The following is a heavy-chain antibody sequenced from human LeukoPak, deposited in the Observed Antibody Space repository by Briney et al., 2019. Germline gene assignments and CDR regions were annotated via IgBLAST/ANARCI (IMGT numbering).Heavy chain of an antibody. V-gene: IGHV3-9*01. CDR1: GFTFDGYA. CDR3: AKDTGYGDCGGYFDY. J-gene: IGHJ4*02. D-gene: IGHD4-17*01. CDR2: ISWNSGSI. Sequence: GGSLRLSCAASGFTFDGYAMHWVRQAPGKGLEWVSGISWNSGSIGYADSVKGRFTISRDNAKNSLYLQMNSLRAEDTALYYCAKDTGYGDCGGYFDYWGQGTLVTVSS.